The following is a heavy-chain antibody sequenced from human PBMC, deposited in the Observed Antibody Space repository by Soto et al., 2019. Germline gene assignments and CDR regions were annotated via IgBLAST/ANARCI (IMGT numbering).Heavy chain of an antibody. Sequence: PGGSLRLSCAASGFTFSSYGMHWVRQAPGKGLEWVAVISYDGSNKYYADSVKGRFTISRDNSKNTLYLQMNSLRAEDTAVYYCANGRGVGATPFDYWGQGTQVTVSS. V-gene: IGHV3-30*18. J-gene: IGHJ4*02. CDR2: ISYDGSNK. CDR3: ANGRGVGATPFDY. CDR1: GFTFSSYG. D-gene: IGHD1-26*01.